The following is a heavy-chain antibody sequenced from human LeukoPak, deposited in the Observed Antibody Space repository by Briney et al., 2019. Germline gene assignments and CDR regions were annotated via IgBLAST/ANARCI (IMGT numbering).Heavy chain of an antibody. CDR2: IRYDGSNK. Sequence: PGGSLRLSCAASGFTFSTYDMHWVRQAPGKGLEWVAFIRYDGSNKYYADSVKGRFTISRDNSENTLYLQMNSLRPEDTAVYYCAKDLVIATADDSNDYWGQGTLVTVSS. D-gene: IGHD6-13*01. J-gene: IGHJ4*02. CDR3: AKDLVIATADDSNDY. CDR1: GFTFSTYD. V-gene: IGHV3-30*02.